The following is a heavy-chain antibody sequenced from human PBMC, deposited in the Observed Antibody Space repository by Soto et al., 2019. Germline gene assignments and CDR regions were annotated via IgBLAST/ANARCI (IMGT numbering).Heavy chain of an antibody. CDR1: GGNFSSNG. CDR3: AGASDSTWYNWLDP. D-gene: IGHD5-18*01. CDR2: IIPTFGTT. J-gene: IGHJ5*02. V-gene: IGHV1-69*13. Sequence: SVKVSCKAPGGNFSSNGIRWVRQAPGQGLELMGGIIPTFGTTNYAHKFRGRVTITADESTGTAYMELSSLRSDDTAVYYCAGASDSTWYNWLDPWGQGTLVTVSS.